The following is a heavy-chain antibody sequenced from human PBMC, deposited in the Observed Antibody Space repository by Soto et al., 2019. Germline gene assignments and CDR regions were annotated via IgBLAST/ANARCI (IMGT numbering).Heavy chain of an antibody. CDR3: ARAPAP. J-gene: IGHJ5*02. CDR1: GGSITRGGYY. CDR2: IYNSGTT. V-gene: IGHV4-31*03. Sequence: QVQLQESGPGLVKPSETLSLTCTVSGGSITRGGYYWSWIRQHPGKGLEWIGYIYNSGTTYYNPSPXGXITISVDTSKNQCSLKLTSVTAADTAVYSCARAPAPWGQGTLVTVSS.